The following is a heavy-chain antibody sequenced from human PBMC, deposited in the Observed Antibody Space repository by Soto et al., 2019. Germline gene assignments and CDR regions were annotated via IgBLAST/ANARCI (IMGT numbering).Heavy chain of an antibody. D-gene: IGHD3-22*01. CDR2: IDPSDSQT. V-gene: IGHV5-10-1*01. Sequence: GESLKISCKGSRYSFAGYWITWVRQKPGKGLEWMGRIDPSDSQTYYSPSFRGHVTISATKSITTVFLQWSSLRASDTAMYYCARQIYDSDTGPNCKYYFDSWGQGNRFTVSS. J-gene: IGHJ4*02. CDR1: RYSFAGYW. CDR3: ARQIYDSDTGPNCKYYFDS.